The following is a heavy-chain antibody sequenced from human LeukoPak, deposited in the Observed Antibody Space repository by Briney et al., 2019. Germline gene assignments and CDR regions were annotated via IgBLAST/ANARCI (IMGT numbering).Heavy chain of an antibody. CDR2: IIPIFGTA. Sequence: SVTVSFKASGGTFISYAISWGRQAPGQGGEGMGGIIPIFGTANYAQKSQGRVTITTDESTSTAYMELSSLRSEDTAVYYCARSPGGGRYPSFDYWGQGTLVTVSS. CDR1: GGTFISYA. CDR3: ARSPGGGRYPSFDY. J-gene: IGHJ4*02. D-gene: IGHD3-16*02. V-gene: IGHV1-69*05.